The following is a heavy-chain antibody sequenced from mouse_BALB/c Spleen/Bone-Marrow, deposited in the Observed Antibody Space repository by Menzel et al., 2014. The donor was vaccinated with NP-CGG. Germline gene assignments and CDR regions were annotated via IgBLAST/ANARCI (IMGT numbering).Heavy chain of an antibody. V-gene: IGHV2-5*01. CDR2: IWRGGST. Sequence: VKLQESGPGLVQPSQSLSITCTVSGFSLSSYGVHWVRQSPGKGLEWLGVIWRGGSTAYNAAFMSRLSITKDNSKSQVFFKMNSLQADDTAIYYCAKNGNWYFDVWGAGTPVTVSS. D-gene: IGHD1-1*02. CDR1: GFSLSSYG. CDR3: AKNGNWYFDV. J-gene: IGHJ1*01.